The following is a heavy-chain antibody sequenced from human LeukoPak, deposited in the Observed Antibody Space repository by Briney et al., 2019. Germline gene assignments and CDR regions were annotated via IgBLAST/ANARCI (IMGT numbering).Heavy chain of an antibody. CDR3: ARLQAGGSGTYFGYFEY. D-gene: IGHD3-10*01. J-gene: IGHJ4*02. Sequence: GESLQISCKGSGYRFTNDWIAWVRQMPGKGLEWMGIIYPGDSDTRYNPSFQGQVTISADKSISTAYVQWSSLKASDTAMYYCARLQAGGSGTYFGYFEYWGQGTQVTVSS. V-gene: IGHV5-51*01. CDR2: IYPGDSDT. CDR1: GYRFTNDW.